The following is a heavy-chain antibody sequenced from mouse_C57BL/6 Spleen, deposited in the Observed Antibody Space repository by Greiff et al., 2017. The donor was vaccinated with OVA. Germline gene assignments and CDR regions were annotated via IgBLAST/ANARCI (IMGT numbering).Heavy chain of an antibody. J-gene: IGHJ4*01. V-gene: IGHV1-59*01. CDR2: IDPSDSYT. Sequence: QVQLQQPGAELVRPGTSVKLSCKASGYTFTSYWMHWVKQRPGQGLEWIGVIDPSDSYTNYNQKFKGKATLTVDTSSSTAYMQLSSLTSEDSAVYYCAAGGYDSMDDWGQGTSVTVSS. D-gene: IGHD2-4*01. CDR3: AAGGYDSMDD. CDR1: GYTFTSYW.